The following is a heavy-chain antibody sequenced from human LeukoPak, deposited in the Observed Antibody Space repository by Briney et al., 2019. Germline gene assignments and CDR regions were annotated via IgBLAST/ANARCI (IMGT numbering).Heavy chain of an antibody. CDR1: GFTFSSYA. D-gene: IGHD3-22*01. J-gene: IGHJ4*02. V-gene: IGHV3-23*01. CDR2: ISGSGGST. CDR3: AKPTYYYDSSGYYETYYFDY. Sequence: GGSLRLSCAASGFTFSSYAMSWVRQAPGKGLEWVSAISGSGGSTYYADSVKGRFTISRDNSKNTLYLRMNSLRAEDTAVYYCAKPTYYYDSSGYYETYYFDYWGQGTLVTVSS.